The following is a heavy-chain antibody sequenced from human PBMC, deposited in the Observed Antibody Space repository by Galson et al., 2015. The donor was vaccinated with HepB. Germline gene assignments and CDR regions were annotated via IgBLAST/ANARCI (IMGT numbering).Heavy chain of an antibody. CDR2: IDWDDDK. Sequence: ALVKPTQTLTLTCTFSGFSLSTSGMYVSWIRQPPGKALEWLALIDWDDDKYYSTSLKTRLTISKDTSKNQVVLTMTNMDPVDTATYYCARISNNDCSGGSCNFYYFDYWGQGTLVTVSS. J-gene: IGHJ4*02. V-gene: IGHV2-70*01. CDR3: ARISNNDCSGGSCNFYYFDY. CDR1: GFSLSTSGMY. D-gene: IGHD2-15*01.